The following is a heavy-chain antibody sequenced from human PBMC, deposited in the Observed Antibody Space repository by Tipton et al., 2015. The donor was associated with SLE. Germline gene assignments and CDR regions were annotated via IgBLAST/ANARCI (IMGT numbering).Heavy chain of an antibody. Sequence: TLSLTCTVSGGSISSSSYYWGWIRQPPGKGLEWIGSIYYSGSTNYNPSLKSRVTISVDTSKNQFSLKLSSVTAADTAVYYCARGARHDYYYYGMDVWGQGTMVTVSS. CDR1: GGSISSSSYY. V-gene: IGHV4-39*07. CDR2: IYYSGST. J-gene: IGHJ6*02. CDR3: ARGARHDYYYYGMDV. D-gene: IGHD6-6*01.